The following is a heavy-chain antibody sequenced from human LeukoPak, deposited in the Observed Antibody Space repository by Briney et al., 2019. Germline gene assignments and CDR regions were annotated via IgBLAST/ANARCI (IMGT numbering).Heavy chain of an antibody. CDR1: GFTVSSNY. J-gene: IGHJ4*02. CDR3: ARGAYVYYFGS. CDR2: IYSGGST. Sequence: GGSLRLSCAASGFTVSSNYMSWVRQAPGKGLEWVSVIYSGGSTYYADSVKGRFTISRHNSNNTLYLQMTSLRAEDTAVYYCARGAYVYYFGSWGQGTLVTVSS. V-gene: IGHV3-53*04. D-gene: IGHD5/OR15-5a*01.